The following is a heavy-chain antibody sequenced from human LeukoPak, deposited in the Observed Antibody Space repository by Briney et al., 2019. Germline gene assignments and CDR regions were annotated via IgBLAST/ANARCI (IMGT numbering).Heavy chain of an antibody. CDR2: ISYDGSNK. Sequence: GGSLRLSCAASGFTLSNYAMRWVRQAPGKGLEWVAVISYDGSNKYYADSVKGRFTISRDNYKNTLYLQMNSLRAEDTAVYYCAKDGYYGSGSYDYWGQGTLVTVSS. CDR1: GFTLSNYA. CDR3: AKDGYYGSGSYDY. V-gene: IGHV3-30*04. J-gene: IGHJ4*02. D-gene: IGHD3-10*01.